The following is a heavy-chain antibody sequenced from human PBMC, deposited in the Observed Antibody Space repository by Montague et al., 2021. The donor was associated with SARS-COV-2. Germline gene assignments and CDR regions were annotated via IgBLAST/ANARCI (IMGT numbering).Heavy chain of an antibody. CDR2: IFCNDDK. CDR3: AHSLLFSSLGEFDS. Sequence: PALVKSTQTLTLTCTFSGFSLISDGEGVGWIRQPPGKALEWLALIFCNDDKRYNSSLKNRRTVTKDTSKNQVVLTMTNMDPLDTGTYYCAHSLLFSSLGEFDSWGQGTLVTVDS. J-gene: IGHJ4*02. D-gene: IGHD7-27*01. CDR1: GFSLISDGEG. V-gene: IGHV2-5*01.